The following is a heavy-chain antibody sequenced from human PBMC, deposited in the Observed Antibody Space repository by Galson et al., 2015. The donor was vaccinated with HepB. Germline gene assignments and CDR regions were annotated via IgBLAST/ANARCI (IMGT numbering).Heavy chain of an antibody. CDR3: AREDRNTFIVSFDY. D-gene: IGHD2-15*01. Sequence: SLRLSCAASGFTFSNYGMHWVRQAPGKGLEWVALIWKDGTNKYYADSVRGRFSISRVNSKTVLYLQMSSLRDEDTAIYFCAREDRNTFIVSFDYWGQGARVTVSS. CDR2: IWKDGTNK. J-gene: IGHJ4*02. CDR1: GFTFSNYG. V-gene: IGHV3-33*01.